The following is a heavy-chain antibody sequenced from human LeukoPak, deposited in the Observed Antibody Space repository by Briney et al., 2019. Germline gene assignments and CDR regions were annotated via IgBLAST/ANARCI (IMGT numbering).Heavy chain of an antibody. J-gene: IGHJ4*02. Sequence: ASVKVSCKASGYTFTGYYLHWVRLAPGQGLEWMGWINANSGGTDYPQKFQGRVTMTRDTSINTAYMELGRLRSGDTAVYYCARVGSPGIATWVYWGQGTLVTVSS. CDR3: ARVGSPGIATWVY. D-gene: IGHD6-13*01. CDR2: INANSGGT. V-gene: IGHV1-2*02. CDR1: GYTFTGYY.